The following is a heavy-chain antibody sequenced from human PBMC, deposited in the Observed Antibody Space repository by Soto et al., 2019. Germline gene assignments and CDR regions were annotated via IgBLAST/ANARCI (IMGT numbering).Heavy chain of an antibody. V-gene: IGHV4-61*08. CDR2: ISYSGST. Sequence: SETLSLTCTVSGGSISSGDYYWSWIRQPPGKGLEWIGYISYSGSTNYNPSLRSRVTISVDTSKNQFSLRLTSATDADTAVYYCARGDAINWFDSWGQGTRVTVSS. CDR3: ARGDAINWFDS. CDR1: GGSISSGDYY. D-gene: IGHD2-2*01. J-gene: IGHJ5*01.